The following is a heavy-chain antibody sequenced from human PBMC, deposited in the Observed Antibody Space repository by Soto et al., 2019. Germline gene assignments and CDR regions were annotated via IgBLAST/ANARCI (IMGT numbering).Heavy chain of an antibody. CDR2: ISGRGGVT. Sequence: EVQLLESGGGLVQPGGSLRLTCVGSGFTFRNQDMRWVRQAPGKGLEWVSGISGRGGVTYYADSVKGRFTISRDNSEDALSLPLAALRANDTAVYYCAKDRQFRSYYESAGHYNDWGQGTLVTVSS. CDR3: AKDRQFRSYYESAGHYND. V-gene: IGHV3-23*01. D-gene: IGHD3-22*01. CDR1: GFTFRNQD. J-gene: IGHJ4*02.